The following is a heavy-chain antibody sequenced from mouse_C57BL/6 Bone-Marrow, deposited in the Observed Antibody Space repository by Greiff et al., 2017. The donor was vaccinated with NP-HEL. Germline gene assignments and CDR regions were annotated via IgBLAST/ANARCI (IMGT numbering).Heavy chain of an antibody. CDR1: GFTFSSYT. J-gene: IGHJ2*01. V-gene: IGHV5-9*01. Sequence: EVHLVESGGGLVKPGGSLKLSCAASGFTFSSYTMSWVRQTPEKRLEWVATISGGGGNTYYPDSVKGRFTISRDNAKNTLYLQMSSLRSEDTALYYCARYYSNYVGGFDYWGQGTTLTVSS. CDR2: ISGGGGNT. CDR3: ARYYSNYVGGFDY. D-gene: IGHD2-5*01.